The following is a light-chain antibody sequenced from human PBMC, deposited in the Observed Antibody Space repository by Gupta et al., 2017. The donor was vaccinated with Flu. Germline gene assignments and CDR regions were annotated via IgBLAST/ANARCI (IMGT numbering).Light chain of an antibody. CDR1: QSVSSY. J-gene: IGKJ2*01. CDR2: DAS. Sequence: IVLTQSPATLSLSPGERATLSCRASQSVSSYVACYQQKPGQAPRLLIYDASNRATGTPARFSGSGSGTDFTLTISSLEPEDFAVYYCQQRSNWPTFGQGTKLEIK. CDR3: QQRSNWPT. V-gene: IGKV3-11*01.